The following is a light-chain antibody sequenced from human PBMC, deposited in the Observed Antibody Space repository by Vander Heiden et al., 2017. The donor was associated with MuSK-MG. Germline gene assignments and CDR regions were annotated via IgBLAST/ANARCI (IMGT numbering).Light chain of an antibody. J-gene: IGKJ1*01. CDR2: LAS. CDR3: RQHNSYGWM. Sequence: DIQMTQSPSSLSASVGDRVTITCRASQGIRNDLAWYQQKPGKAPKRLIYLASNLQSGVPSRFSGSVSGTEFTLTISSLQPEDFATYYCRQHNSYGWMYGQGTKVEIK. V-gene: IGKV1-17*01. CDR1: QGIRND.